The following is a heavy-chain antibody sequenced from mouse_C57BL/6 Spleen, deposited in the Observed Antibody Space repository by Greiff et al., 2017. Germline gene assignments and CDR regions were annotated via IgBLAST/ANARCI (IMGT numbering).Heavy chain of an antibody. CDR1: GYAFTNYL. CDR3: AREEASYYYASFAY. Sequence: QVHVKQSGAELVRPGTSVKVSCKASGYAFTNYLIEWVKQRPGQGLEWIGVINTGSGGTNYNEKFKGKATLTADKSSSTAYMQLSSLTSEDSAVYFCAREEASYYYASFAYWGQGTLVTVSA. CDR2: INTGSGGT. D-gene: IGHD1-1*01. J-gene: IGHJ3*01. V-gene: IGHV1-54*01.